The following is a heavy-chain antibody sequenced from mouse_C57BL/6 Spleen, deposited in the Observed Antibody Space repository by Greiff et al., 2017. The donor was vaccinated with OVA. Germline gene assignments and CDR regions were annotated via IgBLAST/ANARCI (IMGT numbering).Heavy chain of an antibody. D-gene: IGHD2-10*02. CDR1: GYAFSSSW. V-gene: IGHV1-82*01. Sequence: VQLQQSGPELVKPGASVKISCKASGYAFSSSWMNWVKQRPGKGLEWIGRIYPGDGDTNYNGKFKGKATLTADKSSSTAYMQRSSLTSEDSAVYFCARSEYDYYAMDYWGQGTSVTVSS. CDR3: ARSEYDYYAMDY. CDR2: IYPGDGDT. J-gene: IGHJ4*01.